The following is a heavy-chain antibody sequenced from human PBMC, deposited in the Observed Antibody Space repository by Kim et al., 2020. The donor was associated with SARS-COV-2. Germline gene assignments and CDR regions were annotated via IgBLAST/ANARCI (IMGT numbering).Heavy chain of an antibody. J-gene: IGHJ3*01. V-gene: IGHV1-24*01. D-gene: IGHD3-9*01. Sequence: ASVKVSCKVSGFALRELAMHWVRQAPGKGLEWMGGFDHKDGEAIYAQQFQGRVSMTVDTSTDVAYMELRCLCSEDTSVYFCATVRLFYDILTAF. CDR1: GFALRELA. CDR2: FDHKDGEA. CDR3: ATVRLFYDILTAF.